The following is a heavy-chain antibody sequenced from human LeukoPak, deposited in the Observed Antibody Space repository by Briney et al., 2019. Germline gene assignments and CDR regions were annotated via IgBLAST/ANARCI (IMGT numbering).Heavy chain of an antibody. D-gene: IGHD3-3*01. V-gene: IGHV3-74*01. Sequence: GGSLRLSCAASGFTLSSYWMHWVRQAPGKGLVWVSRIKSDGSSTSYADSVKGRFTISRDNAKNTLYLQMNSLRAEDTAVYYCARSLSEWLPLDYWGQGTLVTVSS. J-gene: IGHJ4*02. CDR3: ARSLSEWLPLDY. CDR2: IKSDGSST. CDR1: GFTLSSYW.